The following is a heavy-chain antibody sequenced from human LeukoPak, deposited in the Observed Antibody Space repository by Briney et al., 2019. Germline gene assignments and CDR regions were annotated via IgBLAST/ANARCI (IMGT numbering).Heavy chain of an antibody. CDR1: GTSFTCYW. D-gene: IGHD3-10*01. J-gene: IGHJ4*02. V-gene: IGHV5-51*01. CDR2: IYPGDSDT. CDR3: ARLDGSGTIDY. Sequence: GESLKSSCKGSGTSFTCYWIGWGRQMPGKGLGWMGIIYPGDSDTRYSPSFQGQVTISADKSISTAYLQWGSLKASDTAMYYCARLDGSGTIDYWGQGTLVTVSS.